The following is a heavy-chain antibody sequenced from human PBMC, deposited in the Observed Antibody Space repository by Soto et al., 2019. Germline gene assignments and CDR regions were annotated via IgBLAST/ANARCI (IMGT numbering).Heavy chain of an antibody. D-gene: IGHD3-10*01. CDR2: INHSGST. Sequence: SETLSLTCAVYGGSFSGYYWSWIRQPPGKGLEWIGEINHSGSTNYNPSLKSRVTISVDTSKNQFSLKLTSVTAADTAVYYCARAQSIRGVIIVPYYFDYWGQGTLVTVSS. CDR3: ARAQSIRGVIIVPYYFDY. V-gene: IGHV4-34*01. J-gene: IGHJ4*02. CDR1: GGSFSGYY.